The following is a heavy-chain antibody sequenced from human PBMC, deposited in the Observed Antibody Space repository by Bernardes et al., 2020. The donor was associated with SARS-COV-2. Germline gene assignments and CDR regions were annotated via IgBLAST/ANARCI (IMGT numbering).Heavy chain of an antibody. Sequence: GESLMISCQGSGYSFTSYWIGWVRQMPGKGLEWMGNIYPGDSDTRYSPSFQGQVTISADKSTRTAYLQWSSLKASDTAIYYCARHPGPTVTLYFYYAMDVWGQGTTVTVSS. CDR2: IYPGDSDT. J-gene: IGHJ6*02. CDR1: GYSFTSYW. V-gene: IGHV5-51*01. D-gene: IGHD4-4*01. CDR3: ARHPGPTVTLYFYYAMDV.